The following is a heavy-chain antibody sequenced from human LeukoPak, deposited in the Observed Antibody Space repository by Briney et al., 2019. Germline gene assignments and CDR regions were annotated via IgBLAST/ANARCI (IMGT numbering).Heavy chain of an antibody. D-gene: IGHD3-10*01. CDR1: GYTFTSYY. V-gene: IGHV1-46*01. J-gene: IGHJ4*02. CDR3: AREDISGYGETYYFDY. CDR2: INPSGGST. Sequence: ASVKVSCKASGYTFTSYYMDWVRQAPGQGLEWMGIINPSGGSTSYAQKFQGRVTMTRDMSTSTVYMELSSQRSEDTAVYYCAREDISGYGETYYFDYWGQGTLVTVSS.